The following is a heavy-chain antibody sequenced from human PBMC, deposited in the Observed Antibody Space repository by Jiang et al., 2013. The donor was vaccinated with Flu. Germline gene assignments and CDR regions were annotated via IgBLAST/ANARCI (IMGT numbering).Heavy chain of an antibody. V-gene: IGHV3-64D*06. J-gene: IGHJ6*04. CDR1: GFTFSSYA. CDR2: ISSNGGST. CDR3: VKGEGGFLYYYGMDV. D-gene: IGHD3-16*01. Sequence: VQLLESGGGLVQPGGSLRLSCSASGFTFSSYAMHWVRQAPGKGLEYVSAISSNGGSTYYADSVKGRFTISRDNSKNTLYLQMSSLRAEDTAVYYCVKGEGGFLYYYGMDVWGKGTTVTVSS.